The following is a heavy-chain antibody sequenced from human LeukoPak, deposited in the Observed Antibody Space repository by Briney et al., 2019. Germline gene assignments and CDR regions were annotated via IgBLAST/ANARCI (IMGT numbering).Heavy chain of an antibody. CDR2: IKQDGSEK. D-gene: IGHD1-26*01. V-gene: IGHV3-7*03. CDR3: ARLGGGSYYGGAFDI. CDR1: GFTFSSYW. Sequence: PGGSLRLSCAASGFTFSSYWMSWVRQAPGKGLEWVANIKQDGSEKYYVDSVKGRFTISRDNAKNSLFLQMNSLRAEDTALYYCARLGGGSYYGGAFDIWGQGTMVTVSS. J-gene: IGHJ3*02.